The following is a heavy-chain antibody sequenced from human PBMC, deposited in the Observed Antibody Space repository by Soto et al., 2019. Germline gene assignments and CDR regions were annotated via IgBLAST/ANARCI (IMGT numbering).Heavy chain of an antibody. CDR2: VFGTGAGTP. D-gene: IGHD7-27*01. CDR3: ARDLPPYGGRRSPTTGAFED. V-gene: IGHV4-4*07. J-gene: IGHJ4*02. Sequence: QVQLQESGPGLVRSSETLSLTCSVSGGSFTGDYWSWIRQPAGKGLQWIGRVFGTGAGTPSYNSLPKSRARMSADPSKRQFSLTLTSVTAADTAVYYCARDLPPYGGRRSPTTGAFEDWGQGIMVTVSS. CDR1: GGSFTGDY.